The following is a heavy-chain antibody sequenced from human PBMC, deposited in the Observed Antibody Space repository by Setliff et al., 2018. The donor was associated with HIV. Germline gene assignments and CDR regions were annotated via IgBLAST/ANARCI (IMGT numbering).Heavy chain of an antibody. CDR1: TFSSYA. Sequence: TFSSYAMNWVRQAPGKGLEWVSAISGSGRSTYYADSVKGRFTISRDNSKNTLYLQMNSLRAEDTAVYYCARTNNNYYYDTSDYFAGYYFDSWGQGTLVTV. V-gene: IGHV3-23*01. D-gene: IGHD3-22*01. J-gene: IGHJ4*02. CDR3: ARTNNNYYYDTSDYFAGYYFDS. CDR2: ISGSGRST.